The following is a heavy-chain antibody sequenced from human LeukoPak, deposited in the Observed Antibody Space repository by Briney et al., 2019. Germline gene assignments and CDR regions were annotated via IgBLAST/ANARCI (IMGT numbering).Heavy chain of an antibody. D-gene: IGHD3-22*01. CDR1: GFSLSTFW. Sequence: GGSLRLSCAASGFSLSTFWMHWVRQAPGKGLAWVSRIDYDGITTTYADSVKGRFTISRDNSKNTLYLQMNSLRAEDTAVYYCAKASAMIVVVSKYFDYWGQGTLVTVSS. CDR3: AKASAMIVVVSKYFDY. CDR2: IDYDGITT. J-gene: IGHJ4*02. V-gene: IGHV3-74*01.